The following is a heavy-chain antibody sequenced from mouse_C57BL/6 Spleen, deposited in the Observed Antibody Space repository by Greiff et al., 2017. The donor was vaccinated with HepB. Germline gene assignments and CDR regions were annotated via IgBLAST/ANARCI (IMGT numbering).Heavy chain of an antibody. CDR1: GFNIKDDY. Sequence: EVQLQQSGAELVRPGASVKLSCTASGFNIKDDYMHWVKQRPEQGLEWIGWIDPENGATEYASKFQGKATITADTSSNTAYLQLSSLTSEDTAVYDCTTGGYNYWGQGTTLTVSA. V-gene: IGHV14-4*01. CDR2: IDPENGAT. D-gene: IGHD2-2*01. J-gene: IGHJ2*01. CDR3: TTGGYNY.